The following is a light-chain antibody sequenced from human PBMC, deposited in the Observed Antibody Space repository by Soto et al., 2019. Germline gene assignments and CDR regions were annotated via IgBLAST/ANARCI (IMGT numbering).Light chain of an antibody. V-gene: IGKV1-12*01. J-gene: IGKJ4*01. CDR3: QQANSLPPLT. CDR2: AAS. Sequence: ILVTQSPSSVSASVGDRVTITCRASQPISNWLAWYQQKPGKAPNLLIYAASSLQSGVPSRFSGSGSGTHFTLTISSLQPEDFAPYYCQQANSLPPLTFGGGTTVEIK. CDR1: QPISNW.